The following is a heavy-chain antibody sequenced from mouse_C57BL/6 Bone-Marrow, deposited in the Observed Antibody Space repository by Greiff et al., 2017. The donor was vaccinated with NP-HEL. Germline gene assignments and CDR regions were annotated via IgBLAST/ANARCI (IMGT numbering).Heavy chain of an antibody. CDR1: GFTFRSYA. V-gene: IGHV5-9-1*02. CDR3: TRGNGSSYWYFDV. Sequence: EVKVVESGEGLVKPGGSLKLSCAASGFTFRSYAMSWVRQTPEKRLAWVAYISSGGDYLYYADTVKGRFTISRDNARNTLYLQMSSLKSEDTAMYYCTRGNGSSYWYFDVWGTGTTVTVSS. D-gene: IGHD1-1*01. CDR2: ISSGGDYL. J-gene: IGHJ1*03.